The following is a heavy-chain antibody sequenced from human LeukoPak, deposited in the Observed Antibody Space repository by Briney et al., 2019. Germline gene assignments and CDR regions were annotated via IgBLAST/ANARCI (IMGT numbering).Heavy chain of an antibody. CDR2: ISFDGSNK. J-gene: IGHJ4*02. V-gene: IGHV3-30*18. CDR3: AKGTGYCSGGSCYYGVDY. D-gene: IGHD2-15*01. CDR1: GFTFSSYG. Sequence: PGGSLRLSCAASGFTFSSYGMHWVRQAPGKGLEWVAVISFDGSNKYYADPVKGRFTISRDNSKNTLYLQMNSLRAEDTAVYYCAKGTGYCSGGSCYYGVDYWGQGTLVTVSS.